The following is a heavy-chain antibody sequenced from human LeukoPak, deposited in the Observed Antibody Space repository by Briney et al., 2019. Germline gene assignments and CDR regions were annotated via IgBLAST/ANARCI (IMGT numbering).Heavy chain of an antibody. V-gene: IGHV3-15*01. CDR2: IKSKTDGGTT. CDR3: TTDRELTPRHFDL. J-gene: IGHJ2*01. Sequence: PGGSLRLSCAVSGFTFRNACMSWVRQARGKGLEWVGRIKSKTDGGTTDYAAPVKGRFTISRDDSKNTLYLQMNSLKTEDTAVYYCTTDRELTPRHFDLWGRGTLVTVSS. D-gene: IGHD1-7*01. CDR1: GFTFRNAC.